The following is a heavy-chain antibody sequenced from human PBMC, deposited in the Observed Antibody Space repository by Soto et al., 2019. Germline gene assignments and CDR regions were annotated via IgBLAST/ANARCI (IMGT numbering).Heavy chain of an antibody. D-gene: IGHD6-13*01. CDR3: ARLPNYSSSWYGYYGMDV. Sequence: SETLSLTCAVSGGSISSGGYSWSWIRQPPGKGLEWIGYIYHSGSTYYNPSLKSRVTISVDRSKNQISLKLSSVTAADTAVYYCARLPNYSSSWYGYYGMDVWGQGTTVTVSS. J-gene: IGHJ6*02. V-gene: IGHV4-30-2*01. CDR1: GGSISSGGYS. CDR2: IYHSGST.